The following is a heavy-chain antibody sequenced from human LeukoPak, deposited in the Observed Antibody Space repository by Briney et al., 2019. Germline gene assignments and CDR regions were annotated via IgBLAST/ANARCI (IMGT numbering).Heavy chain of an antibody. J-gene: IGHJ3*02. V-gene: IGHV1-46*01. CDR2: INPSGGST. Sequence: GASVKVSCKASGYTFTSYYMHWVRQAPGQGLEWMGIINPSGGSTSYAQKFQGRVTMSRDTSTSTVYMELSGLRSEDTAVYYCARAGVVVITYSLVPDAFDIWGQGTMVTVSS. CDR3: ARAGVVVITYSLVPDAFDI. D-gene: IGHD3-22*01. CDR1: GYTFTSYY.